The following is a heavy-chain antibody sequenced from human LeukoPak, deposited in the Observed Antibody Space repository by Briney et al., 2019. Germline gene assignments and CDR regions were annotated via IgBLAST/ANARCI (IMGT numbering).Heavy chain of an antibody. CDR3: ARVYAPSGYGAYYFDF. J-gene: IGHJ4*02. D-gene: IGHD5-12*01. CDR1: GFICSDYY. CDR2: ISSSSSYT. Sequence: GGSLRLSCAASGFICSDYYMSWIRQAPGKGLERVSYISSSSSYTNYADSVKGRFTISRDNAKNSLYLQMNSLRAEDTAVYYCARVYAPSGYGAYYFDFWGQGTLVTVSS. V-gene: IGHV3-11*06.